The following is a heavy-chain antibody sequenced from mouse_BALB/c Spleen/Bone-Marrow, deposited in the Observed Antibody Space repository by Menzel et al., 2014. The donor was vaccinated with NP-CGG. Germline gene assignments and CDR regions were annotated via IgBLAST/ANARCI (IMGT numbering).Heavy chain of an antibody. D-gene: IGHD2-4*01. J-gene: IGHJ4*01. Sequence: EVKLQESGPELVKPGASVKVSCKASGYTFTSYNMYWVKQSHGKSLEWIGYVDPYNGGTNYNQKFKGKATLTVDKSSSTAYMHLNSLTSEDSAVYYCAREGITIKVDYALDYWGQGTSVTVSS. CDR1: GYTFTSYN. CDR2: VDPYNGGT. CDR3: AREGITIKVDYALDY. V-gene: IGHV1S135*01.